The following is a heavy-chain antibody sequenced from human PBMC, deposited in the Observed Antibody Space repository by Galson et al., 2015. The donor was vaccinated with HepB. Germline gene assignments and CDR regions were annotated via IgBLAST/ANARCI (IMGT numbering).Heavy chain of an antibody. J-gene: IGHJ2*01. CDR2: THPGESET. CDR1: GYAFNSDW. V-gene: IGHV5-51*01. D-gene: IGHD2-15*01. Sequence: QSGAEVKKPGESLKISCKASGYAFNSDWIGWVRQLPGKDLEWVGITHPGESETKYNSSFEGRITISADMSITTAFLQWSSLKASDSAMYYCARHGPEGSYWLFGFWGRGTLITVSS. CDR3: ARHGPEGSYWLFGF.